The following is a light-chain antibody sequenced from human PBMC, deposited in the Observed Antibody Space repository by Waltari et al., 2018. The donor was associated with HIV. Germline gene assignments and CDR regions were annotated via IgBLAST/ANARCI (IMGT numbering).Light chain of an antibody. CDR3: QHYSTSPYT. CDR1: QSISSW. Sequence: DIQMTQCPSILSASVGDRVIITCRASQSISSWLAWYQHKPGTAPKLLIYKASVLEGGVPSRFSGSGSGTEFTLNITNLQPDDFATYYCQHYSTSPYTFGQGTNLEVK. CDR2: KAS. J-gene: IGKJ2*01. V-gene: IGKV1-5*03.